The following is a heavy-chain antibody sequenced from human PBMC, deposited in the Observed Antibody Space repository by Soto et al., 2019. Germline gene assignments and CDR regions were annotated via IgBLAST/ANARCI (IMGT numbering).Heavy chain of an antibody. Sequence: EVQVVESGGGLVQPGGSLRLSCAASGFTFRDYTMDWVRQAPGKGLEWVGRGRGKGSAYTTEYAASVKGRFTISREDLENAVYLQMNSLQTEDTAMYYCAVDTVGTGSYWGQGTLVTVSS. CDR3: AVDTVGTGSY. J-gene: IGHJ4*02. CDR2: GRGKGSAYTT. D-gene: IGHD5-12*01. CDR1: GFTFRDYT. V-gene: IGHV3-72*01.